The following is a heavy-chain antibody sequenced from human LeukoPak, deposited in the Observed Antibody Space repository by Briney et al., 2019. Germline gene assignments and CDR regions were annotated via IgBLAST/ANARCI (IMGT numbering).Heavy chain of an antibody. D-gene: IGHD1-7*01. CDR1: GVTISSNY. CDR3: AKDHGPYNWNYVSHLPLGRWGFSDV. CDR2: SYSDDST. Sequence: AGSLRLSCAASGVTISSNYISWGRNPPRQGMERDSVSYSDDSTYTADTAKGRITISRDNSKNTLYLQMNSLRAEDTGVYYCAKDHGPYNWNYVSHLPLGRWGFSDVWGKGTTVTVSS. J-gene: IGHJ6*04. V-gene: IGHV3-53*05.